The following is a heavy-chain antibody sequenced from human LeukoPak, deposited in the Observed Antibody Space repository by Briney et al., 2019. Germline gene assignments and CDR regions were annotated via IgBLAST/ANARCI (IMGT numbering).Heavy chain of an antibody. J-gene: IGHJ4*02. CDR2: VDYSGGT. V-gene: IGHV4-39*07. CDR1: GDSFSSVTDY. D-gene: IGHD6-19*01. CDR3: AGERGEEYSSGWYKTNYFDN. Sequence: PSETLSLTCTVSGDSFSSVTDYWAWIRQPPGKGLEWIASVDYSGGTYYNPSFESRVAISADMSKNQFSLKLTSVTGADTAVYYCAGERGEEYSSGWYKTNYFDNWGQGIRVTVSS.